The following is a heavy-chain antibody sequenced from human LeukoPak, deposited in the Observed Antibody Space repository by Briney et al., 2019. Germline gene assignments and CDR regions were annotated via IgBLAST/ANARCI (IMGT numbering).Heavy chain of an antibody. J-gene: IGHJ4*02. Sequence: SETLSLTCTVSGGSIGSSSYFWVLVRQPPGKGLEWIGSIYYSGSTSYNPSLKSRVIISVDTSKNQASLNLSSVTAADTAVYYCATHAGGSSLFDFWGQGTLVTVSS. D-gene: IGHD6-6*01. V-gene: IGHV4-39*01. CDR1: GGSIGSSSYF. CDR3: ATHAGGSSLFDF. CDR2: IYYSGST.